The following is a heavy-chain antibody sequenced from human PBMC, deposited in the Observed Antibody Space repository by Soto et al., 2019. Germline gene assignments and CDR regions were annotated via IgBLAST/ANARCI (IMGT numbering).Heavy chain of an antibody. CDR1: GGSISSYY. CDR3: ARQGYCSGGSCYRVIDY. D-gene: IGHD2-15*01. J-gene: IGHJ4*02. CDR2: IYYSGST. Sequence: SSETLSLTCTVSGGSISSYYWSWIRQPPGKGLEWIGYIYYSGSTNYNPSLKSRVTISVDTSKNQFSLKLSSVTAADTAVYYCARQGYCSGGSCYRVIDYWGQGTLVTVSS. V-gene: IGHV4-59*08.